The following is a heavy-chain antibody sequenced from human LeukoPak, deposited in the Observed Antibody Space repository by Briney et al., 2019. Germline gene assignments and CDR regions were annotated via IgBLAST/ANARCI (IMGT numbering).Heavy chain of an antibody. D-gene: IGHD7-27*01. Sequence: GGPLGLSCAASGLTFGGYGWPGVRRAQAKGREGVAVIWYDGSNKYYADSVKGRFTISRDNSKNTLYLQMNSLRAEDTAVYYCARDEANWRFDYWGQGTLVTVSS. CDR3: ARDEANWRFDY. CDR2: IWYDGSNK. CDR1: GLTFGGYG. V-gene: IGHV3-33*01. J-gene: IGHJ4*02.